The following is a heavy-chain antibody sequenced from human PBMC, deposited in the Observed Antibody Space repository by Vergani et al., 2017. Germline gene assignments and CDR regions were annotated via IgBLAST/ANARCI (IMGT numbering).Heavy chain of an antibody. Sequence: QVQLQESGPGLVKSSETLSLTCSVSFDSIRNLYCNWIRQPPGKGLEWIGSIHYSENTNYNPSLKTRVTISVDTSKNQFSLKLSSVTAADTAVYYCARVGSTTTVVTPGGNYYYYGMDVWGQXP. V-gene: IGHV4-59*11. D-gene: IGHD4-23*01. CDR3: ARVGSTTTVVTPGGNYYYYGMDV. CDR2: IHYSENT. CDR1: FDSIRNLY. J-gene: IGHJ6*02.